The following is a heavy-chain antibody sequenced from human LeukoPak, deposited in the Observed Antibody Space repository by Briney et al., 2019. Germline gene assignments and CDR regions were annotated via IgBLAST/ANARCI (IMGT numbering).Heavy chain of an antibody. V-gene: IGHV4-30-2*01. CDR3: ARGGGYCSSTSRHDAFDI. CDR2: IYHSGST. D-gene: IGHD2-2*01. Sequence: SQTLSLTCAVSGGSISSGGYSWSWIRQPPGKGLEWIGYIYHSGSTYYNPSLKSRVTISVDRSKNQFSLKLSSVTAADTAVYYCARGGGYCSSTSRHDAFDIWGQGTMVTVSS. J-gene: IGHJ3*02. CDR1: GGSISSGGYS.